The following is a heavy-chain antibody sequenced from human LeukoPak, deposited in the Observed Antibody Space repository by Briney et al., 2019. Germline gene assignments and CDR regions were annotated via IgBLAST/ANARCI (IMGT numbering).Heavy chain of an antibody. J-gene: IGHJ5*02. CDR3: ARDIPITMVRGVIIGPWFDP. Sequence: GASLRLSCAASGFTFSSYWMSWVRQAPGKGLEWVANIKQDGSEKYYVDSVKGRFTISRDNAKNSLYLQMNSLRAEDTAVYYCARDIPITMVRGVIIGPWFDPWGQGTLVTVSS. CDR2: IKQDGSEK. D-gene: IGHD3-10*01. CDR1: GFTFSSYW. V-gene: IGHV3-7*03.